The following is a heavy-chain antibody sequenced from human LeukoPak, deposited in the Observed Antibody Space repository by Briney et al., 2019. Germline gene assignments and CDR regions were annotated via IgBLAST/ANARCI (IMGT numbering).Heavy chain of an antibody. V-gene: IGHV1-24*01. J-gene: IGHJ4*02. Sequence: ASVKVSCKVSGYTLTELSMHWVRQAPGEGLEWMGGFDPEDGETIYAQKFQGRVTMTEDTSTDTAYMELSSLRSEDTAVYYCATSYSSSWYWDYWGQGTLVTVSS. CDR2: FDPEDGET. D-gene: IGHD6-13*01. CDR1: GYTLTELS. CDR3: ATSYSSSWYWDY.